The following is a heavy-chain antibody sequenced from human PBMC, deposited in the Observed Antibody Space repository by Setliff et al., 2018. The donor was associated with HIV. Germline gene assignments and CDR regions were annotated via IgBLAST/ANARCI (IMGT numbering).Heavy chain of an antibody. CDR3: ARRPYYFDS. D-gene: IGHD6-6*01. CDR2: IYHSGST. V-gene: IGHV4-34*01. CDR1: GGSFCDYY. J-gene: IGHJ4*02. Sequence: SETLSLTCAVYGGSFCDYYWSWIRQPPGKGLEWIGEIYHSGSTIYNPSLKSRVTISVDTSKNQFSLKLSSVTAADTAVYYCARRPYYFDSWGQGTLVTVSS.